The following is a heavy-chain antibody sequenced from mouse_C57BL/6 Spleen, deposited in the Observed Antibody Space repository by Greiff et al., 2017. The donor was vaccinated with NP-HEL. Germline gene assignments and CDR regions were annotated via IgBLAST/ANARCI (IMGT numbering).Heavy chain of an antibody. D-gene: IGHD1-1*01. CDR3: ASTTVVAPGFAY. J-gene: IGHJ3*01. V-gene: IGHV3-6*01. Sequence: DVKLQESGPGLVKPSQSLSLTCSVTGYSITSGYYWNWIRQFPGNKLEWMGYISYDGSNNYNPSLKNRISITRDPSKNQFFLKLNSVTTEDTATYYGASTTVVAPGFAYWGQGTLVTVSA. CDR2: ISYDGSN. CDR1: GYSITSGYY.